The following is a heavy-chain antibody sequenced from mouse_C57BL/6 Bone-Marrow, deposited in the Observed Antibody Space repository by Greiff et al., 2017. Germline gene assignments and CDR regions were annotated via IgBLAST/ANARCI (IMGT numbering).Heavy chain of an antibody. CDR3: ARGTTVVDFDY. V-gene: IGHV1-54*01. CDR2: INPGSGGT. J-gene: IGHJ2*01. Sequence: VQLQQSGAELVRPGTSVKVSCKASGYAFTNYLIEWVKQRPGQGLAWIGVINPGSGGTNYNEKFKGKATLTADKSSSTAYMQLSSLTSEDSAVYFCARGTTVVDFDYWGQGTTLTVSS. D-gene: IGHD1-1*01. CDR1: GYAFTNYL.